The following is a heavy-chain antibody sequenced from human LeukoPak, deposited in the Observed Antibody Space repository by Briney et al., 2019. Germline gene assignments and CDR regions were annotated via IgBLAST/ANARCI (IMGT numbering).Heavy chain of an antibody. V-gene: IGHV4-34*01. CDR2: INHGGST. D-gene: IGHD6-13*01. Sequence: PSETLSLTCAVSGGSFSGHYWNWIRQPPGKGLEWIGEINHGGSTNYNPSLKSRVTISVDTPQKQFSLRLSSVTAADTAVYYCARGRYVTTRGGAAAGFLDYWGQGTLVTVST. CDR1: GGSFSGHY. J-gene: IGHJ4*02. CDR3: ARGRYVTTRGGAAAGFLDY.